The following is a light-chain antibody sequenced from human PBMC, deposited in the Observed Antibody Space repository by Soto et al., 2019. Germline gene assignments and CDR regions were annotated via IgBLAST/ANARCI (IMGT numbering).Light chain of an antibody. J-gene: IGKJ5*01. CDR3: QQRSNWQIT. CDR2: DAS. V-gene: IGKV3D-11*02. CDR1: QSVSSN. Sequence: EKGMKQSPATLSVKTGERATLSCRASQSVSSNLAWYQQKPGQAPRLLIYDASTRATGIPARFSGSGSGTDFTLTISSLEPDDFAVYYCQQRSNWQITFGQGTRLEI.